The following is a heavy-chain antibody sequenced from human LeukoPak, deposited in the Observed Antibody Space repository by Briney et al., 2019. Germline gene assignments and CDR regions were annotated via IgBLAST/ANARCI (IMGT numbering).Heavy chain of an antibody. CDR2: IYHSGST. D-gene: IGHD6-6*01. V-gene: IGHV4-38-2*02. CDR1: GYSISSGYY. J-gene: IGHJ6*03. Sequence: SETLSLTCTVSGYSISSGYYWGWIRQPPGKGLEWIGSIYHSGSTYYNPSLKSRVTISVDTSKNQFSLKLSSVTAADTAVYYCARRGPYVAARNSYYYYMDVWGKGTTVTVSS. CDR3: ARRGPYVAARNSYYYYMDV.